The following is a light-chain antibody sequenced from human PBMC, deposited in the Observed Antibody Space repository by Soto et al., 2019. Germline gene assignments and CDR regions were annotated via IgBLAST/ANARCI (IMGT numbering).Light chain of an antibody. V-gene: IGKV4-1*01. Sequence: DIVMTQSPDSLAVSLGERATINCKSSQSLLYSTNNRNYLVWYQQKPGQPPKLLFYWASTRQSGVPDRFSGSGSGIDFTRSISHLDTEDVAVYYCQQYYSPPWTFGQGTKVELK. CDR2: WAS. J-gene: IGKJ1*01. CDR3: QQYYSPPWT. CDR1: QSLLYSTNNRNY.